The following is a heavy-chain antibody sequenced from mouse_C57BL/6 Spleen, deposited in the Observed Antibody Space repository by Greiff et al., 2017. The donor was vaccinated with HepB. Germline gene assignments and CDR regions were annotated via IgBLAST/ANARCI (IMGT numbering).Heavy chain of an antibody. CDR1: GFTFSDYG. V-gene: IGHV5-17*01. CDR2: ISSGSSTI. CDR3: ARGPTVVADYFDY. J-gene: IGHJ2*01. D-gene: IGHD1-1*01. Sequence: EVMLVESGGGLVKPGGSLKLSCAASGFTFSDYGMHWVRQAPEKGLEWVAYISSGSSTIYYADTVKGRFTISRDNAKNTLFLQMTSLRSEDTAMYYCARGPTVVADYFDYWGQGTTLTVSS.